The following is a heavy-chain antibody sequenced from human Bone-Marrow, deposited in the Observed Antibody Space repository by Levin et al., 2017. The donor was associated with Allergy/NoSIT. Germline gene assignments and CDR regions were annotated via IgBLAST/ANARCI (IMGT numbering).Heavy chain of an antibody. V-gene: IGHV4-34*01. CDR3: SRGRSSYYPNDAFDI. Sequence: SDTLSLTCSVYGGSYSGYYLNWIRQPPGKGLEWIGEINHSGITNYNPSLSTRVTISHDTSKKQISLRLTSVTAADTAVYYCSRGRSSYYPNDAFDIWGRGTLVTVSS. CDR2: INHSGIT. D-gene: IGHD1-26*01. CDR1: GGSYSGYY. J-gene: IGHJ3*02.